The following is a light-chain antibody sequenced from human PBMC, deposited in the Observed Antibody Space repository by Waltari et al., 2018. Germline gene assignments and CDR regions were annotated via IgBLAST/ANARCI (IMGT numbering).Light chain of an antibody. CDR1: TGPVTSGHY. CDR2: DTS. V-gene: IGLV7-46*01. CDR3: LLSYSGARLYV. Sequence: QAVVTQEPSLTVSPGGTVTLTCGSSTGPVTSGHYPYWFQQKPGQAPRTLMYDTSNKHSWTPARFSGSLLGGKAALTLSGAQPEDEAEYYCLLSYSGARLYVFGTGTKVTVL. J-gene: IGLJ1*01.